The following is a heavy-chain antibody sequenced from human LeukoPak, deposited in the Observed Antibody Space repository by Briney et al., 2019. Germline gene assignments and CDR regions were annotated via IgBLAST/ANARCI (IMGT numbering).Heavy chain of an antibody. V-gene: IGHV4-39*07. Sequence: SETLSLTCTVSGGSISSSSYYWGWVRQPPGKGLEWIGEINHSGSTNYNPSLKSRVTISVDTSKNQFSLKLSSVTAADTAVYYCARGIAARGRLDYWGQGTLVTVSS. J-gene: IGHJ4*02. CDR1: GGSISSSSYY. D-gene: IGHD6-6*01. CDR2: INHSGST. CDR3: ARGIAARGRLDY.